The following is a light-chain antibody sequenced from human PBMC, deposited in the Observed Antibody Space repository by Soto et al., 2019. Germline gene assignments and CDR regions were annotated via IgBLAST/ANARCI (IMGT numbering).Light chain of an antibody. Sequence: ESVLTQSPATLSLSPGERATLSCRASQSVSTYLAWYQQKPGRAPRLLIYDASTRATGIPARFSGRGSGTDVTLTISSLEREDVAVYYCQQRSNWPLTFGGGTKVEI. V-gene: IGKV3-11*01. CDR2: DAS. CDR3: QQRSNWPLT. CDR1: QSVSTY. J-gene: IGKJ4*02.